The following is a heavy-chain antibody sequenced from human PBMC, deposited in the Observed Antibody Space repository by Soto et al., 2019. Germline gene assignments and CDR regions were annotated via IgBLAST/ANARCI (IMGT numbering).Heavy chain of an antibody. V-gene: IGHV1-69*13. J-gene: IGHJ6*02. CDR2: IIPIFGTA. Sequence: SVKVSCKASGGTFSSYAISWVRQAPGQGLEWMGGIIPIFGTANYAQKFQGRVTITADESTSTAYMELSSLRSEDTAVYYCARDLRYFDWGGMDVWGQGTTVTVSS. CDR3: ARDLRYFDWGGMDV. D-gene: IGHD3-9*01. CDR1: GGTFSSYA.